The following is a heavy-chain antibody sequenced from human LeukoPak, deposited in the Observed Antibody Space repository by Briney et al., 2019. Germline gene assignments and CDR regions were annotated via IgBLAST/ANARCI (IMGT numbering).Heavy chain of an antibody. D-gene: IGHD3-16*01. J-gene: IGHJ3*02. CDR1: GFTFSIYW. CDR2: CDSDGSGT. CDR3: ATSSVWGGAFNI. V-gene: IGHV3-74*01. Sequence: PGGSLRLSCAASGFTFSIYWMYWVRQAPGKGLMWVSRCDSDGSGTTYVDSVKGRFTVSRDNAKSTLYLQMSSLRAEDTAVYYCATSSVWGGAFNIWGQGTMDTVSS.